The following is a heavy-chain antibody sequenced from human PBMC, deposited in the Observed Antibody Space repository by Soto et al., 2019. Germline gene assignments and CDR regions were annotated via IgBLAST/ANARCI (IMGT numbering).Heavy chain of an antibody. D-gene: IGHD3-16*01. J-gene: IGHJ4*02. V-gene: IGHV4-34*01. CDR2: INDSGST. Sequence: PSETLSLTCAVSGGSFRGYFWSWIRQSPDKGLEWIGEINDSGSTYYNPSFKSRLTISVDTSKSQISLTSTSVTAADSAAYYCQGGDFWGQGTRVTVSS. CDR1: GGSFRGYF. CDR3: QGGDF.